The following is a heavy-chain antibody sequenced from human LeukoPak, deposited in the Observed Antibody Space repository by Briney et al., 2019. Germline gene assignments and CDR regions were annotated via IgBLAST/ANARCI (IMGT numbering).Heavy chain of an antibody. CDR2: ISNSGSST. V-gene: IGHV3-11*05. J-gene: IGHJ4*02. Sequence: PGGSLRLSCAASRFTFSDYYMVWICQAPGKGLEWVSYISNSGSSTKYADSVKGRFTISSDNAKNSLSLQMNSVRPEDTAVYYWARADRTSWFDYWGQGTLVTVSS. D-gene: IGHD2-2*01. CDR1: RFTFSDYY. CDR3: ARADRTSWFDY.